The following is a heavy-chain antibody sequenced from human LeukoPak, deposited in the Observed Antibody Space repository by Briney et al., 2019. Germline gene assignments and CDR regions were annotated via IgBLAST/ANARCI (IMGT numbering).Heavy chain of an antibody. V-gene: IGHV3-43D*03. Sequence: GRSLRLSCAASGFTFDDYAMHWVRQAPGKGLEWVSLISWDGGSTYYADSVKGRFTISRDNSKNSLYLQMNSLRAEDTALYYCARVDYGDSFDYWGQGTPVTVSS. CDR1: GFTFDDYA. J-gene: IGHJ4*02. CDR3: ARVDYGDSFDY. CDR2: ISWDGGST. D-gene: IGHD4-17*01.